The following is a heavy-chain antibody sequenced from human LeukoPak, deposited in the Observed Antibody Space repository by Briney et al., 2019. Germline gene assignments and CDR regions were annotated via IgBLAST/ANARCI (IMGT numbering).Heavy chain of an antibody. CDR1: GGSFRGYY. J-gene: IGHJ6*04. CDR2: INHSGST. Sequence: SQTLSLTCAVYGGSFRGYYWSWIRQPPGKGLEWIGEINHSGSTNYNPSLTSRVTISVDTSKNQFSLKLSSVTAADTAVYYCARGQSSEWLRTYYYYYGMDVWGKGTTVTASS. D-gene: IGHD5-12*01. V-gene: IGHV4-34*01. CDR3: ARGQSSEWLRTYYYYYGMDV.